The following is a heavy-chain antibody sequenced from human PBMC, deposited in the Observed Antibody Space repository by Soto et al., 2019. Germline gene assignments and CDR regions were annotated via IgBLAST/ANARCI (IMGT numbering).Heavy chain of an antibody. J-gene: IGHJ4*02. CDR3: ARDQNSSGYLDY. V-gene: IGHV4-59*11. D-gene: IGHD3-22*01. CDR1: GGSISSHY. Sequence: SETLSLTCTVSGGSISSHYWSWIRQPPGNGLEWIGYIYYSGFTDYNPSLKSRVTISEDASKNQFSLRLTSVTAADTAVYYCARDQNSSGYLDYWGQGILVTVSS. CDR2: IYYSGFT.